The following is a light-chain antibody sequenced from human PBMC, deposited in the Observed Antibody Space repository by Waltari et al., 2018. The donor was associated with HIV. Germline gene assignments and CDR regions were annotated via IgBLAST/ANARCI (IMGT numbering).Light chain of an antibody. Sequence: NFKLTQPLSVSESPGKTVTISCTRSSGNIASNYVPWYQQRLGSAPTTVIYEDNQRPSGVPDRFSGSIDSSSNSASLTISGLKTEDEADYYCQSYDSNDPWVFGGGTKLTVL. CDR1: SGNIASNY. V-gene: IGLV6-57*04. CDR3: QSYDSNDPWV. CDR2: EDN. J-gene: IGLJ3*02.